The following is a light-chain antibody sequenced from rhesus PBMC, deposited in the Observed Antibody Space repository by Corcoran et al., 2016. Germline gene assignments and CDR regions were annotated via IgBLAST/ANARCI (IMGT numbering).Light chain of an antibody. Sequence: DIQMTQSPSSLSASVGDRVTITCRASENVNNYLHWYQQKPGKAPKLLLYKASTLQSGVPSRFSGSGSGTDFTLTISRLQPEDFATYYCQHSYGIPFTFGPGTKLDIK. CDR2: KAS. CDR3: QHSYGIPFT. V-gene: IGKV1-74*01. CDR1: ENVNNY. J-gene: IGKJ3*01.